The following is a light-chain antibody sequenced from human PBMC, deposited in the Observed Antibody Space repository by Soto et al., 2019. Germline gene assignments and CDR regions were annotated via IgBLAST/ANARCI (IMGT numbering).Light chain of an antibody. CDR1: RSNIANNG. J-gene: IGLJ3*02. CDR3: AAWDDSLNGWV. V-gene: IGLV1-36*01. CDR2: YDD. Sequence: QSVLTQPPSVSEAPRQRVTISCSGSRSNIANNGVNWYQQLPGKAPKLLIYYDDLLPSGVSDRFSGSKSGTSASLAISGLQSEDEADYYCAAWDDSLNGWVFGGGTKLTVL.